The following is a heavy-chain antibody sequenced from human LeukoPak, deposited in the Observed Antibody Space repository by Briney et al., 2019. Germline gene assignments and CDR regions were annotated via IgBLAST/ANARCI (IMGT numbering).Heavy chain of an antibody. J-gene: IGHJ4*02. CDR3: ARRYGSGSYYPYDY. D-gene: IGHD3-10*01. V-gene: IGHV4-38-2*02. CDR1: GYSISSGYY. Sequence: SETLSLTCTVSGYSISSGYYWGWIRQPPGKGLEWIGSIYHSGSTYYNPSLKSRVTISVDTSKNQFSPKLSSVTAADTAVYYCARRYGSGSYYPYDYWGQGTLVTVSS. CDR2: IYHSGST.